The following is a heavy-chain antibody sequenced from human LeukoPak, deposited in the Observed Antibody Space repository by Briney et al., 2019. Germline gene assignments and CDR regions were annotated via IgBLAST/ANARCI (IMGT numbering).Heavy chain of an antibody. CDR1: GGSFSGYY. V-gene: IGHV4-34*01. CDR3: ARGGVTMVRGVIRPYYYYGMDV. J-gene: IGHJ6*02. D-gene: IGHD3-10*01. Sequence: PSETLSLTCAVYGGSFSGYYWSWIRQPPGKGLEWIGEINHSGSTNYNPSLKSRVTISVDTSKNQFSLKLSSVTAADTAVYYCARGGVTMVRGVIRPYYYYGMDVWGQGATVTVSS. CDR2: INHSGST.